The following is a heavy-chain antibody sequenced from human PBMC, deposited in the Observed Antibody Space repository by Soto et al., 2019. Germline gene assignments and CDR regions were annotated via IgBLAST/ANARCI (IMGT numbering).Heavy chain of an antibody. D-gene: IGHD4-17*01. CDR2: ISAYNGNT. CDR3: ARGDATKIVVTTYYAMDV. CDR1: GYTFTSYG. V-gene: IGHV1-18*01. J-gene: IGHJ6*02. Sequence: GAPVKVSCKASGYTFTSYGIIWVRHAPGQGLEWMGWISAYNGNTNYAQKFQGRVTITADESTNIVYMDVTSLRSEDTAVYYCARGDATKIVVTTYYAMDVWGQGTTVTVS.